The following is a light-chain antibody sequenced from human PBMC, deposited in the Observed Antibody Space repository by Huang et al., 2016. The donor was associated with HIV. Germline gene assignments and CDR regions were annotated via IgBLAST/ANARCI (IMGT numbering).Light chain of an antibody. J-gene: IGKJ2*03. Sequence: EILLTQSPDTLSLSPGERATLSCRASQSVNNNYLAWYQQKPVQAPRLLIYRAATRATGIPDRFSGSGSGTDFTLTISRLEPDDFAVYYCQQFGSSPPYSFGQGTKLEIK. V-gene: IGKV3-20*01. CDR3: QQFGSSPPYS. CDR2: RAA. CDR1: QSVNNNY.